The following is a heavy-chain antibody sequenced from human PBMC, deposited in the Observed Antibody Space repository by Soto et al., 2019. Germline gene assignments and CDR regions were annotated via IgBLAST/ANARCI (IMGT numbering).Heavy chain of an antibody. CDR2: IYYSGST. J-gene: IGHJ4*02. V-gene: IGHV4-31*03. CDR3: ATSREGPLGGSGSYPIDY. CDR1: GGSISSGSYY. Sequence: SETLSLTCTVSGGSISSGSYYWSWIRQHPGKGLEWIGYIYYSGSTYYNPSLKSRVTISVDTSKNQFSLKLSSVTAADTAVYYCATSREGPLGGSGSYPIDYWGQGTLVTVSS. D-gene: IGHD3-10*01.